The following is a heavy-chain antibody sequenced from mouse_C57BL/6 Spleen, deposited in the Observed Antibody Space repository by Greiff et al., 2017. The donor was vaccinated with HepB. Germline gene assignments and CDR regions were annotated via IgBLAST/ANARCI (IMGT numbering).Heavy chain of an antibody. Sequence: LQESGAELVRPGTSVKMSCKASGYTFTNYWIGWAKQRPGHGLEWIGDIYPGGGYTNYNEKFKGKATLTADKSSSTAYMQCSSLTSEDSAIYYCAREGDYGNYFDYWGQGITLTVSS. D-gene: IGHD2-1*01. V-gene: IGHV1-63*01. CDR3: AREGDYGNYFDY. CDR1: GYTFTNYW. CDR2: IYPGGGYT. J-gene: IGHJ2*01.